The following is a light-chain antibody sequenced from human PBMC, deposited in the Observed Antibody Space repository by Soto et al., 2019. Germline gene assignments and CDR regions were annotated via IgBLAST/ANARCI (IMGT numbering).Light chain of an antibody. CDR3: CSYAGSYTFVV. Sequence: QSALTQPRSVSGSPGQSVTISCTGTSSDVGGYNYVSWYQQHPGKAPKLMIYDVSKRPSGVPDRFSSSKSGNTASLTISGLQAEDEGDYYCCSYAGSYTFVVFGGGTKLTVL. V-gene: IGLV2-11*01. J-gene: IGLJ2*01. CDR2: DVS. CDR1: SSDVGGYNY.